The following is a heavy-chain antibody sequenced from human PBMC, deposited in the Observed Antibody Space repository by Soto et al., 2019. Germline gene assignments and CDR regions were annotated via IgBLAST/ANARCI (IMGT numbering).Heavy chain of an antibody. D-gene: IGHD6-6*01. V-gene: IGHV1-69*02. J-gene: IGHJ6*03. CDR2: IIPILGIT. CDR3: ARGQQLVHLSGYYYYYMDV. CDR1: GGTFSSYT. Sequence: QVQLVQSGAEVKKPGSSVKVSCKASGGTFSSYTISWVRQAPGQGLEWMGRIIPILGITNYAQKFQGRVTITADKSTSTAYMELSSLRSEDTAVYYCARGQQLVHLSGYYYYYMDVWGKGTTVTVSS.